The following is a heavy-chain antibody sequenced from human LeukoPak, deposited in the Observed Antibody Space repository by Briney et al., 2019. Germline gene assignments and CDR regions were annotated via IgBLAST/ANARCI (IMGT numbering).Heavy chain of an antibody. CDR1: GYSISSISSSYY. D-gene: IGHD5-18*01. Sequence: SETLSLTCTVSGYSISSISSSYYWSWIRQPPGKGLEWIGYIYYSGSTNYNPSLKSRVTISVDTSKNQFSLKLSSVTAADTAVYYCASERTRDTTHDYWGQGTLVTVSS. CDR2: IYYSGST. V-gene: IGHV4-61*01. CDR3: ASERTRDTTHDY. J-gene: IGHJ4*02.